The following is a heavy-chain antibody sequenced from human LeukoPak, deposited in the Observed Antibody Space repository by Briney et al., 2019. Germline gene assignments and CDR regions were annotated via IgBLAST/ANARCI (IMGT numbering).Heavy chain of an antibody. D-gene: IGHD1-26*01. Sequence: GGSLRLSCAASGFTFSSYSMNWVRQAPGKGLEWVSSISSSSSYIYYADSVKGRFTISRDNAKNSLYLQMNSLRAEDTGLYYCARADGSHYGLKDYWGQGTLVTVSS. CDR2: ISSSSSYI. V-gene: IGHV3-21*01. CDR1: GFTFSSYS. J-gene: IGHJ4*02. CDR3: ARADGSHYGLKDY.